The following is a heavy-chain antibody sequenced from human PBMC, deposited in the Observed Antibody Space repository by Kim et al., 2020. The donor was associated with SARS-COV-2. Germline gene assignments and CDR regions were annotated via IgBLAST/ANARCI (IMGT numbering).Heavy chain of an antibody. CDR3: ARGRKSSWYEGTSFDY. Sequence: SETLSLTCAVYGGSFSGYYWSWIRQPPGKGLEWIGEINHSGSTNYNPSLKSRVTISVDTSKNQFSLKLSSVTAADTAVYYCARGRKSSWYEGTSFDYWGQGTLVTVSS. D-gene: IGHD6-13*01. CDR2: INHSGST. J-gene: IGHJ4*02. V-gene: IGHV4-34*01. CDR1: GGSFSGYY.